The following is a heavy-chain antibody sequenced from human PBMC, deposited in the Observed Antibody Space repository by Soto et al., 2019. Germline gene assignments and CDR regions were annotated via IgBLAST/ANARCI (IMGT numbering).Heavy chain of an antibody. J-gene: IGHJ6*02. V-gene: IGHV3-30*18. Sequence: QVQLVESGGGGVQPGSSLRPSCAASGFTLSSFAMHWVRQAPGKGLEWVAVISYDGSNKYYADSVKGRFTISRDNSKNTLYLQMNSLRAEDTAVYYCAKDLITIFGVAKGYYYYGMDVWGQGTTVTVSS. CDR1: GFTLSSFA. D-gene: IGHD3-3*01. CDR2: ISYDGSNK. CDR3: AKDLITIFGVAKGYYYYGMDV.